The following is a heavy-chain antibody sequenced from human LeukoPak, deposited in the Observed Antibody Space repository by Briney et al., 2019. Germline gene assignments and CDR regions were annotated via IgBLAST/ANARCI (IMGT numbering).Heavy chain of an antibody. Sequence: SETLSLTCAVYGGSFSGYYWSWIRQPPGKGLEWIGEINHSGSTNYSPSLKTRVTISVDKSKNQFSLKLSSVTAADTAVYYCARASHDYGDYSHFDYWGQGTLVTVSS. CDR3: ARASHDYGDYSHFDY. CDR2: INHSGST. D-gene: IGHD4-17*01. V-gene: IGHV4-34*01. CDR1: GGSFSGYY. J-gene: IGHJ4*02.